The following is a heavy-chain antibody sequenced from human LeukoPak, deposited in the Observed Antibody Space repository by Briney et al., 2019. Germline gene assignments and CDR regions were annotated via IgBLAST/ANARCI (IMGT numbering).Heavy chain of an antibody. V-gene: IGHV1-3*01. J-gene: IGHJ6*02. CDR3: ARDGYDFWSGYYKGMDV. CDR1: GYTFTSYA. Sequence: ASVKVSCKASGYTFTSYAMHWVRQAPGQRLEWMGWINAGNGNTKYSQKFQGRVTITRDTSASTANMELSSLRSEDTAVYYCARDGYDFWSGYYKGMDVWGQGTTVTVSS. CDR2: INAGNGNT. D-gene: IGHD3-3*01.